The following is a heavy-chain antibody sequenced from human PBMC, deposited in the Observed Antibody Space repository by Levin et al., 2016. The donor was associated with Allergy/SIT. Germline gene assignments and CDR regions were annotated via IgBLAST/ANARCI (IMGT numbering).Heavy chain of an antibody. D-gene: IGHD5-18*01. Sequence: SVKVSCKASGGTFSSYAISWVRQAPGQGLEWMGGIIPIFGTANYAQKFQGRVTITADESTSTAYMELSSLRSEDTAVYYCAREAGYSYGSGAEYFQHWGQGTLVTVSS. V-gene: IGHV1-69*13. CDR1: GGTFSSYA. CDR2: IIPIFGTA. CDR3: AREAGYSYGSGAEYFQH. J-gene: IGHJ1*01.